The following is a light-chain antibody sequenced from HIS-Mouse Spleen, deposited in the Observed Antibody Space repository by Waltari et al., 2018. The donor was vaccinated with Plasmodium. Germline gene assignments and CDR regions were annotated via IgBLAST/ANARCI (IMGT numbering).Light chain of an antibody. CDR3: QQRSDWPAMT. J-gene: IGKJ4*01. CDR2: DAS. V-gene: IGKV3-11*01. CDR1: QSVSSY. Sequence: EIVLTQSPATLSLTPGVRATLSCRASQSVSSYLAWYQQKPGQALRLLIYDASNRDTGIPARLSSSVSGTDFTITVSSLEPEDFAVYYWQQRSDWPAMTFGGGAEVETK.